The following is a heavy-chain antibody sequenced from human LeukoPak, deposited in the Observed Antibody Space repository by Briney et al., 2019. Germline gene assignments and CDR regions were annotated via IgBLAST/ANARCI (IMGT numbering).Heavy chain of an antibody. CDR1: GYTFTGYY. V-gene: IGHV1-2*02. D-gene: IGHD3-22*01. CDR2: INPNSGGT. Sequence: ASVKVSCKASGYTFTGYYMHWVRQAPGQGLEWMGWINPNSGGTNYAQKFQGRVTMTRDTSISTAYMELSSLRSEDTAVYYCAKNRYDSSGTLGTFDYWGQGTLVTVSS. J-gene: IGHJ4*02. CDR3: AKNRYDSSGTLGTFDY.